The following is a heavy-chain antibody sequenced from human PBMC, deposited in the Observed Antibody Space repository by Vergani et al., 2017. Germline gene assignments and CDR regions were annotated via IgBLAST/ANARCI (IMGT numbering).Heavy chain of an antibody. Sequence: QVQLVESGGGLVKPGGSLRLSCAASGFTFSDYYMSWIRQAPGKGLEWVSYISSSGSTIYYADSVKGRFTISRDNAKNSLYLQMNSLRAEDTAVYYCARDLQYCSSTSCYWFNSGMDVWDQATSVTVSS. CDR2: ISSSGSTI. J-gene: IGHJ6*02. D-gene: IGHD2-2*01. V-gene: IGHV3-11*04. CDR1: GFTFSDYY. CDR3: ARDLQYCSSTSCYWFNSGMDV.